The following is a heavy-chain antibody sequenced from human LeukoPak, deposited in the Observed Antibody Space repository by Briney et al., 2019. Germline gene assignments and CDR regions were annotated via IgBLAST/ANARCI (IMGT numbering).Heavy chain of an antibody. CDR1: GFTFSSYG. CDR3: AKDLWPGDYVWYYYMDV. CDR2: IWYDGSNK. V-gene: IGHV3-33*06. J-gene: IGHJ6*03. D-gene: IGHD4-17*01. Sequence: PGRSLRLSCAASGFTFSSYGMHGVRQAPGKGLEWGAVIWYDGSNKYYADSVKGRFTISRANSKNTLYMKMKRLRAEDTAEYYCAKDLWPGDYVWYYYMDVWGKGTTVTVSS.